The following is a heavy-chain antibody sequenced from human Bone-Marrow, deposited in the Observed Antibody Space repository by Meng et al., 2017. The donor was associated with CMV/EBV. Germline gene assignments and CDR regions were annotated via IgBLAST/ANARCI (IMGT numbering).Heavy chain of an antibody. Sequence: GESLKISCAASGFTFSSYWMHWVRQAPGKGLVWVSRINSDGSSTSYADSVKGRFTISRDNAKNTLYLQMNSLRAEDTAVYYCARDGEYYDFWSGLPDYCGQGTLVTVSS. CDR3: ARDGEYYDFWSGLPDY. V-gene: IGHV3-74*01. CDR1: GFTFSSYW. CDR2: INSDGSST. D-gene: IGHD3-3*01. J-gene: IGHJ4*02.